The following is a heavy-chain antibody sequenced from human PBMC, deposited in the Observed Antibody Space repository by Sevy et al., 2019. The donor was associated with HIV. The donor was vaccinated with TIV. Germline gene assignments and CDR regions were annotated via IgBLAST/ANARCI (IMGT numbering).Heavy chain of an antibody. Sequence: GGSLRLSCAASGFTFSSYWMTWVRQAPGKGLEWVANVKQDGGEKYYVDSVRGRFTIFRDNAKNSVFLQMNRLRAEETAVYYCARDCGSYYRTYGVAVWGQGTTVTVSS. V-gene: IGHV3-7*01. CDR1: GFTFSSYW. CDR2: VKQDGGEK. J-gene: IGHJ6*02. D-gene: IGHD3-10*01. CDR3: ARDCGSYYRTYGVAV.